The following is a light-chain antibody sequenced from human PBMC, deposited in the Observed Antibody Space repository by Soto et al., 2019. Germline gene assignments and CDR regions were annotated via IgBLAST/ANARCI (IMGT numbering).Light chain of an antibody. CDR3: QQYGRT. Sequence: DIVVAQSPCTLSLYTRDRATLSCRASQSVNSNYLAWYQQKPGQAPRLLIFGASTRATGISDRFRGSGSGTDFTLTINRLEPEDFAVYYCQQYGRTVGQGTK. V-gene: IGKV3-20*01. CDR1: QSVNSNY. CDR2: GAS. J-gene: IGKJ2*01.